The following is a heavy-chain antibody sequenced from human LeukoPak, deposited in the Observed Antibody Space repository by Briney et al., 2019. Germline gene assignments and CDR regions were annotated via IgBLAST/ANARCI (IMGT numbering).Heavy chain of an antibody. CDR3: AKVRGTYSSGFFFDS. V-gene: IGHV3-9*01. D-gene: IGHD6-19*01. Sequence: GGSLRLSCAVSGFTFDDYAMHWVRQPPGKGLEWLSIISWNSGYIGYADSVKGRFTVSRDNAENSVYLQMNSLRPEDTAFYFCAKVRGTYSSGFFFDSWGQGTLVTVSS. J-gene: IGHJ4*02. CDR1: GFTFDDYA. CDR2: ISWNSGYI.